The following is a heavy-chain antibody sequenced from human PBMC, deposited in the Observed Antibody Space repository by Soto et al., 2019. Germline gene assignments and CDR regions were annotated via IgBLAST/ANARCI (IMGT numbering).Heavy chain of an antibody. J-gene: IGHJ4*02. CDR1: GGSISSSSYY. D-gene: IGHD4-4*01. V-gene: IGHV4-39*01. CDR2: IYYSGST. Sequence: SETLSLTCTVSGGSISSSSYYWGWIRQPPGKGLEWIGSIYYSGSTYYNPSLKSRVTISVDTSKNQFSLKLSSVTAADTAVYYCARLRSVTGLEGWGQGTLVTVSS. CDR3: ARLRSVTGLEG.